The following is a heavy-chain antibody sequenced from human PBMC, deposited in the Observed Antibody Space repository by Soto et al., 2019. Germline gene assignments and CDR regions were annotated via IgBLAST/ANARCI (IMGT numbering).Heavy chain of an antibody. CDR2: IYYSGST. V-gene: IGHV4-59*01. CDR3: ARSYYSGPGSYYYY. J-gene: IGHJ4*02. Sequence: PSETLSLTCTGSGGSISSYYWSWIRQPPGKGLEWIGYIYYSGSTNYNPALKSRVTITVDTSKNQFSLKLSAVTAADTAVYYCARSYYSGPGSYYYYWGQGTLVTVSS. D-gene: IGHD3-10*01. CDR1: GGSISSYY.